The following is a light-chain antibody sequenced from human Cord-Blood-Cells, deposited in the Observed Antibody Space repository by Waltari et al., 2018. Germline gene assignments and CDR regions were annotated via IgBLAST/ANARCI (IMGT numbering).Light chain of an antibody. CDR2: DAS. CDR1: QDISND. CDR3: QQYDNLRDGVT. J-gene: IGKJ4*01. V-gene: IGKV1-33*01. Sequence: DIQMTQSPSSLSASVGDRVTITCQASQDISNDLNWYQQKPGKAPKLLIYDASNLETGVPSRFSGSGSGTDFTFTISSLQPEDIATYYCQQYDNLRDGVTFGGGTKVEIK.